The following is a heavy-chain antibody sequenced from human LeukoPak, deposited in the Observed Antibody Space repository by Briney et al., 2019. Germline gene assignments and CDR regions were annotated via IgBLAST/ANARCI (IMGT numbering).Heavy chain of an antibody. CDR2: INPNSGGT. J-gene: IGHJ3*02. Sequence: ASVKVSCKASGYTFTSYYMHYERQAPGQGLEWMGRINPNSGGTNYAQKFQGRVTMTRDTSISTAYMELSRLRSDDTAMYYCARSDAFDIWGQGTMVIVSS. V-gene: IGHV1-2*06. CDR3: ARSDAFDI. CDR1: GYTFTSYY.